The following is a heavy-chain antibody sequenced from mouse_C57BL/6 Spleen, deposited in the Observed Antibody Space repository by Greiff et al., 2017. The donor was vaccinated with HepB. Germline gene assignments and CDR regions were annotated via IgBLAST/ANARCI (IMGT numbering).Heavy chain of an antibody. CDR2: ISNLAYST. J-gene: IGHJ4*01. Sequence: DVHLVESGGGLVQPGGSLKLSGAASGLTFIAYGRAGVRQAPRRGPGGVAFISNLAYSTYYADTVTGRFTISRENAKNTLYLEMSSLRSEDTAMYYCARKDTFYAMDYWGQGTSVTVSS. V-gene: IGHV5-15*01. CDR1: GLTFIAYG. CDR3: ARKDTFYAMDY. D-gene: IGHD3-3*01.